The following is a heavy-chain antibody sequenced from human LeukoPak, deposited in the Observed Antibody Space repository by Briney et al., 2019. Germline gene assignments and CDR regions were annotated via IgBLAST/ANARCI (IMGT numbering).Heavy chain of an antibody. V-gene: IGHV3-66*01. J-gene: IGHJ4*02. CDR3: MGYGGNSF. D-gene: IGHD4-23*01. Sequence: GGSLRLSCVASGFTVSNNHVSWVRQAPGKGLEWVSLIDNVGGTYYADSVKGRFTISRDHSENTLYLQMNSLRAEDTALYYCMGYGGNSFWGQGTLVTVPS. CDR1: GFTVSNNH. CDR2: IDNVGGT.